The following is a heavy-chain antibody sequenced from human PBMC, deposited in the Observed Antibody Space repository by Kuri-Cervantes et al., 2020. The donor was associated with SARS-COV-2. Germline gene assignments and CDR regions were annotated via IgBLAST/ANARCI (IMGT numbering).Heavy chain of an antibody. CDR1: GFTFSSYA. Sequence: ESLKISCAASGFTFSSYAVSWIRQPPGKGLEWIGEINHSGSTNYNPSLKSRVTISVDTSKNQFSLKLSSVTAADTAVYYCAREFRYYDSSGYYGHAFDIWGQGTTV. D-gene: IGHD3-22*01. CDR2: INHSGST. J-gene: IGHJ3*02. V-gene: IGHV4-34*01. CDR3: AREFRYYDSSGYYGHAFDI.